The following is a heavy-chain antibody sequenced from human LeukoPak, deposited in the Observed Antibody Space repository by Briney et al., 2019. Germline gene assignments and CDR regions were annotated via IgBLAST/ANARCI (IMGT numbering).Heavy chain of an antibody. CDR3: ATEGYFWSGYYTAGYFDY. CDR2: IYTSGST. V-gene: IGHV4-61*02. CDR1: GGSISSGSYY. D-gene: IGHD3-3*01. J-gene: IGHJ4*02. Sequence: SETLSLTCTVSGGSISSGSYYWSCIRQPGGKGLGWIGSIYTSGSTNYNPSLKSRITISVTTSNNQFFIKLSSVAAAATAVSYCATEGYFWSGYYTAGYFDYWGQGTLVTVSS.